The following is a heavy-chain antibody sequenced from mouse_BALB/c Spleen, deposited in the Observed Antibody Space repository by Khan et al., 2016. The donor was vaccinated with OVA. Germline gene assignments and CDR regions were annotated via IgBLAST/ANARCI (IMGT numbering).Heavy chain of an antibody. CDR1: GFTFSSFG. V-gene: IGHV5-17*02. CDR2: ISSGSSTI. D-gene: IGHD2-5*01. CDR3: ARSGSNFHGYFDV. J-gene: IGHJ1*01. Sequence: EVELVESGGGLVQPGGSRKLSCAASGFTFSSFGMHWVRQAPKKGLEWVAYISSGSSTIYYVDTVKGRFTISRDTPKNTLFLQMPSLRSEDTAKNYCARSGSNFHGYFDVWGAGTSVTVSS.